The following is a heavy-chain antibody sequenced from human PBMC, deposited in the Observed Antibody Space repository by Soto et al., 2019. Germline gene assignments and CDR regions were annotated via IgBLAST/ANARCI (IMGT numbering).Heavy chain of an antibody. CDR3: ARVSGSYYYGMDV. CDR2: IYHSGST. CDR1: GGSISSSNW. Sequence: QVQLQESGPGLVKPSGTLSLTCADSGGSISSSNWWSWVRQPPGKGLEWIGEIYHSGSTNYNPSLKSRVTISVDKSNNQFSLTLSSVTAADTAVYYCARVSGSYYYGMDVWGQGTTVTVSS. J-gene: IGHJ6*02. V-gene: IGHV4-4*02. D-gene: IGHD3-10*01.